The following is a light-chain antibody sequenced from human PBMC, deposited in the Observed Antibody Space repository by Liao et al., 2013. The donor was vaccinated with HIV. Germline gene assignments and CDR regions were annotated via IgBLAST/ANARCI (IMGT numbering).Light chain of an antibody. CDR3: QSADSSGTYYV. V-gene: IGLV3-25*03. J-gene: IGLJ1*01. CDR1: ALPKQY. Sequence: SYELTQPPSVSVSPGQTARITCSGDALPKQYAYWYQQKPGQAPVVVIYKDSERRSGIPERFSGSSSGTTVTLTISGVQAEDEADYYCQSADSSGTYYVFGTGTKVTV. CDR2: KDS.